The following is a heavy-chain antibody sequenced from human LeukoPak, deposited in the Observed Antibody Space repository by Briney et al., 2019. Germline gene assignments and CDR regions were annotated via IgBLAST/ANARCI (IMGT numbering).Heavy chain of an antibody. CDR1: GGSIISYY. V-gene: IGHV4-59*01. D-gene: IGHD6-19*01. Sequence: SETLSLTCTVSGGSIISYYWSWIRQPPGKGLEWIGYIYYSGSTNYNPSLKSRVTISVDTSKNQFSLKLSSVTAADTAVYYCARALRRNIGSGWYRLDYWGQGTLVTVSS. J-gene: IGHJ4*02. CDR3: ARALRRNIGSGWYRLDY. CDR2: IYYSGST.